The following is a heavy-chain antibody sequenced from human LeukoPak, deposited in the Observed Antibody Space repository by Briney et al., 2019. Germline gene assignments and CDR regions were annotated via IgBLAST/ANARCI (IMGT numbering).Heavy chain of an antibody. CDR2: TYHSGST. CDR1: GVSISSTNYY. J-gene: IGHJ4*02. D-gene: IGHD2-2*01. CDR3: ARHYSSATSCFDY. Sequence: SETLSLTCTVSGVSISSTNYYWGWLRQPPGKGLEWIGSTYHSGSTYYNPSRKSRVTISVDTSRNQFSLKLSSVTAADTAVYYCARHYSSATSCFDYWGQGTLVAVSS. V-gene: IGHV4-39*01.